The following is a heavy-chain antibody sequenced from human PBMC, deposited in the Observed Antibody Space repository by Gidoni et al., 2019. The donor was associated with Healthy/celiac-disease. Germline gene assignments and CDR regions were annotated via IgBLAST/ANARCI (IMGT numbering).Heavy chain of an antibody. CDR3: AKDLIVVVTAIFDY. J-gene: IGHJ4*02. CDR2: ISGSGGST. CDR1: GFTFSSSS. Sequence: EVQLLESGGGLVQPGGSLRLSWSASGFTFSSSSMSWVRQAPVKGLEWVSAISGSGGSTYYADSVKGRFTISRDNAKNTLYLQMNSLRAEDTAVYYCAKDLIVVVTAIFDYWGQGTLVTVSS. V-gene: IGHV3-23*01. D-gene: IGHD2-21*02.